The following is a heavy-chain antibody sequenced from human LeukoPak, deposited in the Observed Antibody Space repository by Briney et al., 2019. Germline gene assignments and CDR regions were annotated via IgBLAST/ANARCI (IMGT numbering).Heavy chain of an antibody. V-gene: IGHV3-33*01. CDR3: ARDRRFGEVSLDF. J-gene: IGHJ4*02. CDR2: IWYDGSNK. D-gene: IGHD3-10*01. CDR1: GFTFSSYG. Sequence: PGRSLRLSCAASGFTFSSYGMHWVRQAPGKGLEWVAVIWYDGSNKYYADSVKGRFTISKDNSKNTLYLQMNSLRAEDTAVYYCARDRRFGEVSLDFWGQGTLVTVSS.